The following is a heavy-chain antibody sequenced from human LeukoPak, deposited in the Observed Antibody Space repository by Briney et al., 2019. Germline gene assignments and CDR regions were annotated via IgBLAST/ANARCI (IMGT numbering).Heavy chain of an antibody. J-gene: IGHJ4*02. D-gene: IGHD6-13*01. CDR2: ISGSGGST. CDR3: ANGPGGSSWWDY. V-gene: IGHV3-23*01. CDR1: GFTFSSYA. Sequence: GGSLRLSCAASGFTFSSYAMSWVRQAPGKGLEWVSAISGSGGSTYYADSVKGRSTISRDNSKNTLYLQMNSLRAEDTAVYYCANGPGGSSWWDYWGQGTLVTVSS.